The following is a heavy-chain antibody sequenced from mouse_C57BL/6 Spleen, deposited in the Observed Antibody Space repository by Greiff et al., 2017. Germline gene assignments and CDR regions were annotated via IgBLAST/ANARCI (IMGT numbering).Heavy chain of an antibody. D-gene: IGHD1-1*01. CDR2: INPSNGGT. Sequence: QVQLQQPGTELVKPGASVKLSCKASGYTFTSYWMPWVKQRPGQGLEWIGNINPSNGGTNYNEKFKSKATLTVDKSSSTAYMQLSSLTSEDSAVYYCAIFRYYSSSDYYAMDYWGQGTSVTVSS. V-gene: IGHV1-53*01. J-gene: IGHJ4*01. CDR3: AIFRYYSSSDYYAMDY. CDR1: GYTFTSYW.